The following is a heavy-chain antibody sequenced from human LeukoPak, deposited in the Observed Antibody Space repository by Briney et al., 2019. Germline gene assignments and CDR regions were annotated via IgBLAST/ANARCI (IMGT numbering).Heavy chain of an antibody. CDR3: ARQVDTAMVTRGGAFDI. CDR1: GFTFNKYW. V-gene: IGHV3-7*01. CDR2: IKQDGSDK. J-gene: IGHJ3*02. D-gene: IGHD5-18*01. Sequence: GGSLRLSCAASGFTFNKYWMSWVRQAPGKGLEWVANIKQDGSDKYYVDFVRGRFTISRDNGKNSLNLQMNSLRAEDTAVYYCARQVDTAMVTRGGAFDIWGQGTMVTVSS.